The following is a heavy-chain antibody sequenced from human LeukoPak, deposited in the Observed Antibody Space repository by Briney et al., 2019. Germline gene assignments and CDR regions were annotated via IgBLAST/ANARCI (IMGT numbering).Heavy chain of an antibody. Sequence: GGYLRLSCAASGFTFSSYGMHWVRQAPGNGLEWVAVISYDGSNKCYADSVKGRFTISRDNSKNTLYLQMNSLRAEDTAVYYCAKGQLRYCSGGSCYAPDDYWGQGTLVTVSS. J-gene: IGHJ4*02. CDR2: ISYDGSNK. CDR3: AKGQLRYCSGGSCYAPDDY. V-gene: IGHV3-30*18. D-gene: IGHD2-15*01. CDR1: GFTFSSYG.